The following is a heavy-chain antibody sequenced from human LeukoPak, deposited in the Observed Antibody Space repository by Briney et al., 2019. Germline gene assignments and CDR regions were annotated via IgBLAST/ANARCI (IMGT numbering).Heavy chain of an antibody. D-gene: IGHD3-3*01. CDR2: MNPNSGNT. J-gene: IGHJ4*02. CDR3: ARGPATRYYDFWSGHDY. Sequence: ASVKVSCKASGYTFTSYDINWVRQATGQGLEWMGWMNPNSGNTGYAQKLQGRVTMTTDTSTSTAYMELRSLRSDDTAVYYCARGPATRYYDFWSGHDYWGQGTLVTVSS. V-gene: IGHV1-8*01. CDR1: GYTFTSYD.